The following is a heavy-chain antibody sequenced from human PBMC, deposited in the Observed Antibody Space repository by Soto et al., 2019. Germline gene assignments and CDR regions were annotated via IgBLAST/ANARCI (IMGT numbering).Heavy chain of an antibody. CDR1: GYTFTSYG. CDR3: ARGLPVLRYFDWLLGNFDY. CDR2: ISAYNGNT. J-gene: IGHJ4*02. D-gene: IGHD3-9*01. V-gene: IGHV1-18*04. Sequence: QVQLVQSGAEVKKPGASVKVSCKASGYTFTSYGISWVRQAPGQGLEWMGWISAYNGNTNYAQKRQGRVTMTTDTSTSTAYMELRSLRSDDTAVYYCARGLPVLRYFDWLLGNFDYWGQGTLVTVSS.